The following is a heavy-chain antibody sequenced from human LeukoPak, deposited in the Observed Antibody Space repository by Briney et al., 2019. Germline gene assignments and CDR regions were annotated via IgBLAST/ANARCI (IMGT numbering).Heavy chain of an antibody. CDR3: ATGITIFGVRDY. V-gene: IGHV3-21*01. CDR1: GFTFSNAW. J-gene: IGHJ4*02. CDR2: ISSSSSYI. Sequence: PGGSLRLSCAASGFTFSNAWMSWVRQAPGKGLEWVSSISSSSSYIYYADSVKGLFTISRDNAKNSLYLQMNSLRAEDTAVYYCATGITIFGVRDYWGQGTLVTVSS. D-gene: IGHD3-3*01.